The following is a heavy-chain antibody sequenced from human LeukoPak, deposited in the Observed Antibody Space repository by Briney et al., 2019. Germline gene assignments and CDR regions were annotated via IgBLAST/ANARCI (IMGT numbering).Heavy chain of an antibody. V-gene: IGHV3-9*01. CDR3: ASDSAWNLHGGYLDH. CDR2: ISWNSGSI. J-gene: IGHJ4*02. D-gene: IGHD2-15*01. CDR1: GFTFDDYA. Sequence: GGSLRLSCAASGFTFDDYAMHWVRQAPGKGLEWVSGISWNSGSIGYADSVKGRFIVSRDNSKNTLYLQMNSLRSEDTAVYYCASDSAWNLHGGYLDHWGQGTLVSVSS.